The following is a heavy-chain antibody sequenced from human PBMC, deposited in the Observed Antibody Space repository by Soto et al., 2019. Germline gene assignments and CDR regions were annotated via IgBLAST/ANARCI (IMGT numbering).Heavy chain of an antibody. D-gene: IGHD4-17*01. J-gene: IGHJ4*02. CDR3: TAEDYGKDY. CDR1: GFTFSSSS. CDR2: ISTTSSYI. V-gene: IGHV3-21*01. Sequence: EVQLVESGGGLVKPGGSLRLSCAASGFTFSSSSMNWVRQAPGKGLEWVSFISTTSSYIYYADSVKGRFTISRDNAKNSLYLQMNSLRAEDTAVYYCTAEDYGKDYWGQGTLVTVSS.